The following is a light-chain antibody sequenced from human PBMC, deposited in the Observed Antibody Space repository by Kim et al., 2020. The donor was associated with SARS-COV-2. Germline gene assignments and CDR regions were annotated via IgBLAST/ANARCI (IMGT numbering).Light chain of an antibody. J-gene: IGKJ1*01. V-gene: IGKV1-9*01. CDR2: SAS. CDR1: QDISSY. CDR3: QHLNNYPRT. Sequence: DIQLTQSPSFLSASAGDRVTISCRASQDISSYLAWYQQKPGKAPKFLIYSASTLQSGVPSRFRGSGSGTEFTLTISSLQPEDFGTYYCQHLNNYPRTFGQGTKVDIK.